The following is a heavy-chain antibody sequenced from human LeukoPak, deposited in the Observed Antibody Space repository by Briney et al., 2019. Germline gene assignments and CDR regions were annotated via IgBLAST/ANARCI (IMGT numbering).Heavy chain of an antibody. D-gene: IGHD1-1*01. CDR3: ARATLQLERRPFDY. Sequence: SEALSLTCAVYGVSFSGYYWSWIRQPPGKGLEWIGEINHSGSTNYNPSLKSRVTISVDTSKNQFSLKLTSVTAADTAVYYCARATLQLERRPFDYWGQGTPVTVSS. CDR2: INHSGST. J-gene: IGHJ4*02. V-gene: IGHV4-34*01. CDR1: GVSFSGYY.